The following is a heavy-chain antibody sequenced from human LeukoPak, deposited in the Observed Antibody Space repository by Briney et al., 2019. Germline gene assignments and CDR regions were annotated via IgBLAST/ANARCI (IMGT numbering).Heavy chain of an antibody. CDR1: GGTFSSYA. CDR3: AGAGITIFGVAHSYYYYGMDV. J-gene: IGHJ6*02. Sequence: SVEVSCKASGGTFSSYAISWVRQAPGQGLEWMGGIIPIFGTANYAQKFQGRVTITADESTSTAYMELSSLRSEDTAVYYCAGAGITIFGVAHSYYYYGMDVWGQGTTVTVSS. CDR2: IIPIFGTA. D-gene: IGHD3-3*01. V-gene: IGHV1-69*13.